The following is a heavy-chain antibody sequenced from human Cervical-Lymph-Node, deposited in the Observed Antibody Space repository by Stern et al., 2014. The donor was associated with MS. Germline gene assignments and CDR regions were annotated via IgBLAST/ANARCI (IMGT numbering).Heavy chain of an antibody. Sequence: QVQLVQSGTDVQKPGASAKVSCEASGYPFSDYYIHWVRQAPGQGLEWMGWINPATGATTYAENFEGRITMTRDTSISTAYMILSRLSSDDTAVYFCARDLADYRYYFDSWGPGTLVTVSS. D-gene: IGHD4-11*01. CDR3: ARDLADYRYYFDS. CDR2: INPATGAT. J-gene: IGHJ4*02. V-gene: IGHV1-2*02. CDR1: GYPFSDYY.